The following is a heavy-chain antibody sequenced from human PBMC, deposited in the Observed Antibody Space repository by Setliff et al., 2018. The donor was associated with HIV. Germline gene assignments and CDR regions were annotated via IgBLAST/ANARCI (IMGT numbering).Heavy chain of an antibody. CDR2: MNPNSGVS. D-gene: IGHD2-15*01. CDR3: ARDLAYCSGGSCYRPFIYYFYYMDV. J-gene: IGHJ6*03. CDR1: GHTFTNYD. V-gene: IGHV1-8*01. Sequence: GASVKVSCKPPGHTFTNYDIHWMRRAPGQGLEWMGWMNPNSGVSGYALKFHDRVTMTRDTSITTLYMEVSWLTSDDTAIYYCARDLAYCSGGSCYRPFIYYFYYMDVWGKGATVTVSS.